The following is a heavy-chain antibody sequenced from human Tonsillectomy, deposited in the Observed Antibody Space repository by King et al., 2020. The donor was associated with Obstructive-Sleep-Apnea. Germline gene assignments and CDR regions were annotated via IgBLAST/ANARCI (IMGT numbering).Heavy chain of an antibody. CDR2: ISCNSSRI. V-gene: IGHV3-9*01. CDR3: AKDFSSGWYYDLDY. J-gene: IGHJ4*02. D-gene: IGHD6-19*01. Sequence: VQLVESGGGLVQPGRSLRLSCAASGFTFYDYAMHWVRQAPGKGLEWVSFISCNSSRIGYADSVKGRFTISRDNSKNSLYLQLNSLRAEDTALYYCAKDFSSGWYYDLDYWGQGTLVTVSS. CDR1: GFTFYDYA.